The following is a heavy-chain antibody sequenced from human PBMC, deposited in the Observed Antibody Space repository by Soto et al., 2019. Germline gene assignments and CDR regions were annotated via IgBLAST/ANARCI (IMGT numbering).Heavy chain of an antibody. V-gene: IGHV3-74*01. CDR2: INGDGSST. J-gene: IGHJ5*02. CDR3: SREDRPSRSGYGP. Sequence: GXSLKISCAASVFTFTNYWMHWVRQGPGKGLMWVSRINGDGSSTKYADSVTGRFTISIDNAKNTLYLQMNSLTAEDTAVYYCSREDRPSRSGYGPWGQGTVVTGSS. CDR1: VFTFTNYW. D-gene: IGHD5-12*01.